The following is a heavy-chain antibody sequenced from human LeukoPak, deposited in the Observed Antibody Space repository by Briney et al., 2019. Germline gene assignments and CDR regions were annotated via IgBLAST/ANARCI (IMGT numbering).Heavy chain of an antibody. D-gene: IGHD3-16*01. V-gene: IGHV1-69-2*01. CDR3: ATDMKLISGQNYWGNPLPAFDI. CDR1: GYTFTDYY. Sequence: ASVKISCKVSGYTFTDYYMHWVQQAPGKGLEWMGLVDPEDGETIYAEKFQGRVTITADTSTDTAYMELSSLRSEDTAVYYCATDMKLISGQNYWGNPLPAFDIWGQGIMVTVSS. J-gene: IGHJ3*02. CDR2: VDPEDGET.